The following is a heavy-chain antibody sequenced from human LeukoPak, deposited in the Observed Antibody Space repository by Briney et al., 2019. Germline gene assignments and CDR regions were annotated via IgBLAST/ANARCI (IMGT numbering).Heavy chain of an antibody. Sequence: ASVKASCKASGYTFTGHYIHWMRQAPGQGLEWMGRISCNSGVTIYTQNFQGRVTMTRDTSISTVYMELSSLRPDDTAVYYCAREVGYSTSYYGWFDPWGQGTLVTVSS. CDR3: AREVGYSTSYYGWFDP. CDR1: GYTFTGHY. V-gene: IGHV1-2*06. J-gene: IGHJ5*02. D-gene: IGHD2-2*01. CDR2: ISCNSGVT.